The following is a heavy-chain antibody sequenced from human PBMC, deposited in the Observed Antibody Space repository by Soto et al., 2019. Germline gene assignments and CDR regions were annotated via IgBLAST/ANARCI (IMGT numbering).Heavy chain of an antibody. CDR1: GFTFSAYA. Sequence: LRLSCTASGFTFSAYAMHWVRQAPGKGLEWVAIIWYDGSQKYYGDSVKGRFTISRDNSKSTLYLLMDSLRADDTAVYYCARVASGVSYIDYWRHGTLVTVSS. D-gene: IGHD2-8*02. J-gene: IGHJ4*01. V-gene: IGHV3-33*01. CDR2: IWYDGSQK. CDR3: ARVASGVSYIDY.